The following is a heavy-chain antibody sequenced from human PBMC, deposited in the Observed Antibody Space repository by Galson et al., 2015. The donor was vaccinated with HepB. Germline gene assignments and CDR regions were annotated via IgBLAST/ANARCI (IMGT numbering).Heavy chain of an antibody. D-gene: IGHD3-22*01. Sequence: SVKVSCKASGGTFSSYAISWVRQAPGQGLEWMGRIIPILGIANYAQKFQGRVTITADKSTSTAYMELSSLRSEDTAVYYCARQRYYYDSSGYNWGQGTLVTVSS. CDR1: GGTFSSYA. V-gene: IGHV1-69*04. CDR3: ARQRYYYDSSGYN. CDR2: IIPILGIA. J-gene: IGHJ4*02.